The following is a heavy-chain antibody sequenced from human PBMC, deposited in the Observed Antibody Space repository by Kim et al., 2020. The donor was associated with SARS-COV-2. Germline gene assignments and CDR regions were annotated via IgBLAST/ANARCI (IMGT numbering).Heavy chain of an antibody. CDR3: ARVQWTSSCFDY. J-gene: IGHJ4*02. Sequence: GGSLRLSCAASGFSFSHYYMSWIRQAPGKGLEWVSYISAPGSTIYYADSMQGRFTVSRDNAKNSVYLEMDSLRAEDTAVYYCARVQWTSSCFDYWGQGTL. CDR1: GFSFSHYY. CDR2: ISAPGSTI. V-gene: IGHV3-11*01. D-gene: IGHD6-13*01.